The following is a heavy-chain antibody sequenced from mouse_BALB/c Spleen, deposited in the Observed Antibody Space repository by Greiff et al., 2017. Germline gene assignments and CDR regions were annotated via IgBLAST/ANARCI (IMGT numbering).Heavy chain of an antibody. CDR3: TREDYYGNYDAMDD. J-gene: IGHJ4*01. CDR1: GFTFSSYT. Sequence: EVMLVESGGGLVKPGGSLKLSCAASGFTFSSYTMSWVRQTPEKRLEWVATISSGGSYTYYPDSVKGRFTISRDNAKNTLYLQMSSLKSEDTAMYYCTREDYYGNYDAMDDWGEGTSVTVSS. V-gene: IGHV5-6-4*01. CDR2: ISSGGSYT. D-gene: IGHD2-1*01.